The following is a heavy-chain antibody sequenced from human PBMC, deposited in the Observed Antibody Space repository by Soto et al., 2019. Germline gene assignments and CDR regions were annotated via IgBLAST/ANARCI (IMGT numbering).Heavy chain of an antibody. CDR3: AHRPAVSGPYCFAP. CDR2: IYWDDDK. V-gene: IGHV2-5*02. D-gene: IGHD6-19*01. Sequence: QITLKESGPTVVKPTQTLTLTCTLSGFSLSSTGVAVAWIRQSPGKAPEWLALIYWDDDKRYRPSLERRLTITKDTSKNQVVLTMTNIEPVDTVTYYCAHRPAVSGPYCFAPWGQGTLVTVSS. CDR1: GFSLSSTGVA. J-gene: IGHJ5*02.